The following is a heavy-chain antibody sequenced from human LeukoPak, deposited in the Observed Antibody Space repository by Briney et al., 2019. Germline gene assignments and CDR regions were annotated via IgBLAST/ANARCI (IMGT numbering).Heavy chain of an antibody. Sequence: PGGSLRLSCAASGFTFSDYYMSWIRQAPGKGLEWVSYISSSGSTIYYADSVKGRFTISRDNAKNSLYLQMNSLRAEDTGVYYCARDHGIVLMVYAMDYWGQGTPVTVSS. CDR2: ISSSGSTI. V-gene: IGHV3-11*04. J-gene: IGHJ4*02. CDR1: GFTFSDYY. CDR3: ARDHGIVLMVYAMDY. D-gene: IGHD2-8*01.